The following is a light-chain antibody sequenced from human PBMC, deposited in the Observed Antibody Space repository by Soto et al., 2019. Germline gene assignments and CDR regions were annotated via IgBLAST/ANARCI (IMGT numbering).Light chain of an antibody. CDR3: QQFYSTPYT. CDR1: QSVLYSSNNNNY. J-gene: IGKJ2*01. Sequence: DIVMTQSPDSLAVSLGERATINCKSSQSVLYSSNNNNYLAWYQQKPGQPPRLLIYWASTREFGVPDRFSGSGSGPDFPLTISSLQAEDVAVYYCQQFYSTPYTFGQGTKLEIK. V-gene: IGKV4-1*01. CDR2: WAS.